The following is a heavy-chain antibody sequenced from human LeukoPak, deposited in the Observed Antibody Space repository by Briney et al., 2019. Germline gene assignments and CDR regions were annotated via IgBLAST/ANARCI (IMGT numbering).Heavy chain of an antibody. CDR1: GFTFGNAW. Sequence: PGGSLRLSCAASGFTFGNAWMTWVRQAPGKGLEWVGLIKTKTEGGTTDYAAPVRGRFTISRDDSKNTLYLQVNSLKTEDTAVYYCVTEALRPEYSYDYDSWGQGALVTVSS. D-gene: IGHD3-10*01. CDR3: VTEALRPEYSYDYDS. V-gene: IGHV3-15*01. CDR2: IKTKTEGGTT. J-gene: IGHJ4*02.